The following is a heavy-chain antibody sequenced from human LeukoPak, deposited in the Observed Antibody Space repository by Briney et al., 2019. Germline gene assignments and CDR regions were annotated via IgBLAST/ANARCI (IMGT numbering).Heavy chain of an antibody. Sequence: PSETLSLTCTVSGGSISSYYWSRIRQPPGKGLEWIGYIYYSGSTNYNPSLKSRVTMSADTSKNQFSLKLSSVTAADTAVYYCGRTEYHFDYWGQGTLVTVSS. CDR1: GGSISSYY. CDR3: GRTEYHFDY. J-gene: IGHJ4*02. CDR2: IYYSGST. V-gene: IGHV4-59*01. D-gene: IGHD2-2*01.